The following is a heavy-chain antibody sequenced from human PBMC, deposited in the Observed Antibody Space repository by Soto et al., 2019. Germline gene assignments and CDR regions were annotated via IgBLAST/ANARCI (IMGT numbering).Heavy chain of an antibody. D-gene: IGHD2-15*01. CDR2: INPSGGST. Sequence: ASVKVSCKASGYTFTSYYMHWVRQAPGQGLEWMGIINPSGGSTSYAQKFQGRVTMTRDTSTSTVYMELSSLRSEDTAVYYCARDGGYCSGGSCYNYYYCGMDVWGQGTTVTVSS. CDR3: ARDGGYCSGGSCYNYYYCGMDV. CDR1: GYTFTSYY. J-gene: IGHJ6*02. V-gene: IGHV1-46*01.